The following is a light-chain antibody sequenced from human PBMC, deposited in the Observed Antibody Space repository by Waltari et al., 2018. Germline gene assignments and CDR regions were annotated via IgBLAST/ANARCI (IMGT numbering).Light chain of an antibody. CDR2: VNSDGSH. V-gene: IGLV4-69*01. Sequence: QLVLTQSPSASASLRASVKLTCTPSRGHTSNLVAWLQQQPEKGPRYLMKVNSDGSHSKGDEIPDRFSGSSSGAERYLTISSLQSEDEADYYCQTGGHGTWVFGGGTKLTVL. CDR1: RGHTSNL. J-gene: IGLJ3*02. CDR3: QTGGHGTWV.